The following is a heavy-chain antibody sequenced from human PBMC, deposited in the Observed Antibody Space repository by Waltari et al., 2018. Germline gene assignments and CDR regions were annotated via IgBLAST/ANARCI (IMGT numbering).Heavy chain of an antibody. CDR3: ARCRTGYYLDFQR. CDR1: GFPFSSYA. V-gene: IGHV3-23*01. J-gene: IGHJ1*01. D-gene: IGHD3-9*01. CDR2: IGARGAPT. Sequence: EVQLLESGGGLVQPGGSLRLSCAASGFPFSSYAMNWVRQAPGKGLEWVSVIGARGAPTYFADSVKCRFTISRDNSKNTLYLQMNSLRAEDTAVYYCARCRTGYYLDFQRGGQGTLVTVSS.